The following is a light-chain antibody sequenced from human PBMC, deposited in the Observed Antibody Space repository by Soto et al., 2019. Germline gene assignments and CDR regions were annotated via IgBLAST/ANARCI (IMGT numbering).Light chain of an antibody. CDR3: SSYTSSSTPYV. CDR1: SSDVGTYNY. V-gene: IGLV2-14*01. Sequence: QSALTQPASVSGSPGQSITISCTGTSSDVGTYNYVSWYQQHPGKAPKLMIYEVSNRPSGVSNRFSGSKSGNTASLTISGLQAEDEADYYCSSYTSSSTPYVFGTVTKLTVL. J-gene: IGLJ1*01. CDR2: EVS.